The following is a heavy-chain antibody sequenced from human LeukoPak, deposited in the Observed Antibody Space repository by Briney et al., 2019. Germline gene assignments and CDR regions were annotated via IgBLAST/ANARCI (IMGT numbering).Heavy chain of an antibody. Sequence: ASVKVSCKASGYTFTDYYIHWVRQAPGQGLEWMGWINPNSGGTNYAQKFQGRVTMTRDTSISTAYMELSRLRCDDTAVYYCARESDDYRPAFDIWGQGTMVTVSS. V-gene: IGHV1-2*02. CDR2: INPNSGGT. CDR1: GYTFTDYY. J-gene: IGHJ3*02. CDR3: ARESDDYRPAFDI. D-gene: IGHD4-11*01.